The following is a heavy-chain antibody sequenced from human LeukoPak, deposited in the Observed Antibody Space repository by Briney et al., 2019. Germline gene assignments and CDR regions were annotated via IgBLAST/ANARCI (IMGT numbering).Heavy chain of an antibody. J-gene: IGHJ1*01. CDR1: GFTFSNYA. CDR2: ITGSGSGR. CDR3: AIDPTVPGTADYFPH. D-gene: IGHD6-19*01. V-gene: IGHV3-23*01. Sequence: GGSLRLSCAASGFTFSNYAMSWFRQAPGKGLEWVSLITGSGSGRYYADSVKGRFTISRDNSKNTLDLQMNSLRAEDTAVYYCAIDPTVPGTADYFPHWGQGTLVTVSS.